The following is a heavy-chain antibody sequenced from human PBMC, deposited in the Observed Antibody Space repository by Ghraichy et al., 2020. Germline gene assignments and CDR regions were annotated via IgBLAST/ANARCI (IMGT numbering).Heavy chain of an antibody. CDR3: AKDNRPEGYYLDY. CDR2: ISYDGSNK. D-gene: IGHD3-22*01. Sequence: GGSLRLSCAASGFTFSSYGMHWVRQAPGKGLEWVAVISYDGSNKYYADSVKGRFTISRDNSKNTLYLQMNSLRAEDTAVYYCAKDNRPEGYYLDYWGQGTLVTVSS. CDR1: GFTFSSYG. J-gene: IGHJ4*02. V-gene: IGHV3-30*18.